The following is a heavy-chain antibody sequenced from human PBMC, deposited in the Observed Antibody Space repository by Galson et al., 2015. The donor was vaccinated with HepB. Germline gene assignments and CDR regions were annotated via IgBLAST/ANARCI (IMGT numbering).Heavy chain of an antibody. J-gene: IGHJ4*02. CDR2: IWYDGTYK. V-gene: IGHV3-33*01. D-gene: IGHD2-8*01. Sequence: SLRLSCAASGFIFSNYGMQWVRQAPGKGLEWVAHIWYDGTYKHYADSVKGRFTISRDNAKNTLFLQMNSLRAVDTAVYYCARDSGNGGSQDWGQGTLVSVPS. CDR1: GFIFSNYG. CDR3: ARDSGNGGSQD.